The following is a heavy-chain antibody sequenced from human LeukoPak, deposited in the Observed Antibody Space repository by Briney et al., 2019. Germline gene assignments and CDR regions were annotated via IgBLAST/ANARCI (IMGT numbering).Heavy chain of an antibody. Sequence: GESLKISCKGSGYSFTGYWIGWVRQMPGKGLEWMGIIYPGDSDTRYSPSFQGQVTISADKSISTAYLQWSSLKASDTAMYYCARHLRGQWPVFDPWGQGTLVTVSS. CDR2: IYPGDSDT. CDR1: GYSFTGYW. V-gene: IGHV5-51*01. CDR3: ARHLRGQWPVFDP. D-gene: IGHD6-19*01. J-gene: IGHJ5*02.